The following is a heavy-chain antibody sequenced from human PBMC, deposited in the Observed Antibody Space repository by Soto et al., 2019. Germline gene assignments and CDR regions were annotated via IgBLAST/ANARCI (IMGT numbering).Heavy chain of an antibody. CDR2: IFYSGNT. D-gene: IGHD1-26*01. CDR1: SGANSAYY. V-gene: IGHV4-59*01. CDR3: AREGGGYRFDY. J-gene: IGHJ4*02. Sequence: QVQLQESGPGLVKPSETLSLTCTVSSGANSAYYWSWIRQPPGKGLEWIGYIFYSGNTKYNPFLTSRLSISVAPSKNQFSLKLSSVTAADTAIYYCAREGGGYRFDYWGQGILVTVSS.